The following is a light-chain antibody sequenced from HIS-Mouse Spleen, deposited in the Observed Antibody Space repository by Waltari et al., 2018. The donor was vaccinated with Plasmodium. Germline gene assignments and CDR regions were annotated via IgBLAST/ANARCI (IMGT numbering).Light chain of an antibody. Sequence: QSPSFLSASVGDRVTITCRASQGISSYLAWYQQKPGKAPKLLIYAASTLQSGVPSRFSGSGSGTEFTLTISSLQPEDFATYYCQQLNSYPLFTFGPGTKVDIK. CDR1: QGISSY. CDR3: QQLNSYPLFT. CDR2: AAS. J-gene: IGKJ3*01. V-gene: IGKV1-9*01.